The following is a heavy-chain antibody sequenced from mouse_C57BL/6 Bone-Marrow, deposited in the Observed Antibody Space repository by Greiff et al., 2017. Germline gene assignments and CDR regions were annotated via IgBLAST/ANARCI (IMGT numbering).Heavy chain of an antibody. Sequence: QVQLQQPGAELVRPGSSVKLSCKASGYTFTSYWMDWVKQRPGQGLEWIGYIYPSDSETHYNQKFKDKATLTVDKSSSTAYMQLSSLTSEDSAVYYCARAIYYDYDGGGYWGQGTTLTVSS. CDR2: IYPSDSET. CDR1: GYTFTSYW. CDR3: ARAIYYDYDGGGY. D-gene: IGHD2-4*01. J-gene: IGHJ2*01. V-gene: IGHV1-61*01.